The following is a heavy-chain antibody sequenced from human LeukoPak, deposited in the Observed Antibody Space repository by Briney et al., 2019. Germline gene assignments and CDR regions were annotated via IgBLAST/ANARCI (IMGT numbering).Heavy chain of an antibody. CDR2: ISRDSNII. Sequence: GGSLRLSCAASGFSFRDYNVNWVRQPPGKGLEWVSYISRDSNIIYYADSVKGRFTISRDNAKNSVSLQMNSLRAEDTAVYYCARAYDTNTYGYVYWGQGTLVTVSS. CDR3: ARAYDTNTYGYVY. J-gene: IGHJ4*02. D-gene: IGHD5-18*01. V-gene: IGHV3-48*01. CDR1: GFSFRDYN.